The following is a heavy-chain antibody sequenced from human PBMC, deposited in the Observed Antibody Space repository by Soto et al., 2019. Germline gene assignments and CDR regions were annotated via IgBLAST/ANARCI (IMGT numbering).Heavy chain of an antibody. D-gene: IGHD3-9*01. CDR2: ISYDGSNK. V-gene: IGHV3-30-3*01. CDR1: GFTFSSYA. J-gene: IGHJ6*02. CDR3: AGVPFYDILTGDYYYGMDV. Sequence: VQLVESGGGVVQPGRSLRLSCAASGFTFSSYAMHWVRQAPGKGLEWVAVISYDGSNKYYADSVKGRFTISRDNSKNTLYLQMNSLRAEDTAVYYCAGVPFYDILTGDYYYGMDVWGQGTTVTVSS.